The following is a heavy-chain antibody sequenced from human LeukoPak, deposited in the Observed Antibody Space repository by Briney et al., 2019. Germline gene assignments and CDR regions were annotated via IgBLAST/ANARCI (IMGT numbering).Heavy chain of an antibody. CDR3: ARGGSGWFSDD. CDR1: GFTFSSYA. D-gene: IGHD6-19*01. CDR2: IYTGGRT. J-gene: IGHJ4*02. V-gene: IGHV3-66*01. Sequence: GGSLRLSCAASGFTFSSYAMNWVRQAPGKGPEWVSVIYTGGRTYYADSVKGRFTISRDNSKNTLYLQMNSLRAEDTAVYYCARGGSGWFSDDWGQGTLVTVSS.